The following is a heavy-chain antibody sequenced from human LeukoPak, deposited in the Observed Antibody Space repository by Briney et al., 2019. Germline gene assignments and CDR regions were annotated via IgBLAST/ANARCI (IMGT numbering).Heavy chain of an antibody. V-gene: IGHV4-59*01. CDR3: AHTSSWQYFDY. D-gene: IGHD6-13*01. J-gene: IGHJ4*02. CDR1: GGSISSSY. Sequence: SETLSLTCTVSGGSISSSYWSWIRQPPGKGLEWIGYIYFSGSTNYNPSLKSRVTMSVDTSKNQFSLKLSSVTAADTAIYYCAHTSSWQYFDYWGQGTQVTVSS. CDR2: IYFSGST.